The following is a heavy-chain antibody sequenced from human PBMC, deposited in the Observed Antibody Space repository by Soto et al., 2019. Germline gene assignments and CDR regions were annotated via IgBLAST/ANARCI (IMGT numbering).Heavy chain of an antibody. CDR2: ISGSGGST. V-gene: IGHV3-23*01. CDR3: AKDRLSSGWYY. Sequence: GGSLRLSCAASGFTFSSYAMSWVRQAPGKGLEWVSAISGSGGSTYYADSVKGRFTISRDNPKNTLYLQMNSLRAEDTAVYYCAKDRLSSGWYYWGQGTLVTVSS. CDR1: GFTFSSYA. J-gene: IGHJ4*02. D-gene: IGHD6-19*01.